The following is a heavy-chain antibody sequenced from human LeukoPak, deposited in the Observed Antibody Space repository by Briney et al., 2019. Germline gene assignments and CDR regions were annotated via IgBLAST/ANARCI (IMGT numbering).Heavy chain of an antibody. CDR3: ARVHCSGGSCYVFAFDI. D-gene: IGHD2-15*01. Sequence: SETLSLTCTVSGGSISSSSYYWGWIRQPPGKGLEWIGSIYYSGSTYYNPSLKSRVTISVDTSKNQFSLKLSSVTAADTAVYYCARVHCSGGSCYVFAFDIWGQGTMVTVSS. CDR2: IYYSGST. CDR1: GGSISSSSYY. J-gene: IGHJ3*02. V-gene: IGHV4-39*07.